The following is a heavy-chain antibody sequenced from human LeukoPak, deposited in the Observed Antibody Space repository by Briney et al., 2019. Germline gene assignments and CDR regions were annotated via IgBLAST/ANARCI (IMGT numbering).Heavy chain of an antibody. J-gene: IGHJ4*02. CDR1: GGSFSGYY. Sequence: PSETLSLTCSVSGGSFSGYYWTWIRQPPGEGLEWIGEINHAGATNYHPSLRSRGTISVDRSNMQFSLNLRSVTAADTAVYYCARGGAGGLPAFSFWGQGTLVTVSS. V-gene: IGHV4-34*01. CDR2: INHAGAT. D-gene: IGHD2-2*01. CDR3: ARGGAGGLPAFSF.